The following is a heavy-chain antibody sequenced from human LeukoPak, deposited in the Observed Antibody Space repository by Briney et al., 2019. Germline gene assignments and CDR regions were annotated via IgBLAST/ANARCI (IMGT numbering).Heavy chain of an antibody. Sequence: GASVKVSCKASGYTFTSYGISWVRQAPGQGLEWMGWISAYNGNTNYAQKLQGRVTMTTDTSTSTAYMELRSLRSDDTAVYYCARAREWYDILTGYFLDYWGQGTLVTVSS. CDR1: GYTFTSYG. D-gene: IGHD3-9*01. J-gene: IGHJ4*02. CDR3: ARAREWYDILTGYFLDY. V-gene: IGHV1-18*01. CDR2: ISAYNGNT.